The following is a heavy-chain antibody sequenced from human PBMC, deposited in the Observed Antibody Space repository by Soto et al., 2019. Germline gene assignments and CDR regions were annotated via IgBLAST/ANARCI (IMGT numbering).Heavy chain of an antibody. CDR1: GDSISTYY. CDR3: ARDLDCGGDCSTPH. D-gene: IGHD2-21*01. V-gene: IGHV4-59*01. CDR2: IYHRGTT. J-gene: IGHJ1*01. Sequence: SETLSLTCSVSGDSISTYYWNWIRQPPGQGLEWIGYIYHRGTTNYNPSLESRVTILLDTSKNQFSLKLTSVTAADTAVYYCARDLDCGGDCSTPHWGQGTLVTVSS.